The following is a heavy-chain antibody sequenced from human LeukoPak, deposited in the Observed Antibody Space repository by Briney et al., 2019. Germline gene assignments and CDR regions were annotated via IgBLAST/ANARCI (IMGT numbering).Heavy chain of an antibody. J-gene: IGHJ4*02. CDR2: ISSSSSYI. CDR3: ARGGNWNENDY. D-gene: IGHD1-20*01. Sequence: GGSLRLSCAASGFTFSSYSMNWVRQAPGKGLEWVSSISSSSSYIYYADSVKGRFTISRDNAKNSLYLQMNSLRAEDAAVYYCARGGNWNENDYWGQGTLVTVSS. CDR1: GFTFSSYS. V-gene: IGHV3-21*01.